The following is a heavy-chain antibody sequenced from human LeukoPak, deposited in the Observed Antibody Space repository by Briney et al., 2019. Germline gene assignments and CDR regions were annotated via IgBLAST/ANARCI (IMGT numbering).Heavy chain of an antibody. Sequence: PGGSLRLSCAASGFTFSSYSMNWVRQAPGKGLEWVSSITSSSNYIYYADSVKGRFTISRDNAKNSLYLQMNSLRAEDTAVYYCARVRGSFYYFDYWGQGTLVTVSS. CDR1: GFTFSSYS. J-gene: IGHJ4*02. V-gene: IGHV3-21*01. CDR3: ARVRGSFYYFDY. CDR2: ITSSSNYI. D-gene: IGHD2/OR15-2a*01.